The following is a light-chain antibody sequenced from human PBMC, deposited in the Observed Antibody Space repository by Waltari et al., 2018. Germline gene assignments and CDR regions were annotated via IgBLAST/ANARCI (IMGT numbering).Light chain of an antibody. J-gene: IGKJ1*01. Sequence: DIVMIQSPDSLTVSLGEWATISCRSSQSVLSSSNNKNYLAWYQQKPGQPPKLLIYWASTRESGVPDRFSGSGSGTDFTLTISSLQAEDVAVYYCHQYSTNPKTFGQGTKVEIK. V-gene: IGKV4-1*01. CDR1: QSVLSSSNNKNY. CDR2: WAS. CDR3: HQYSTNPKT.